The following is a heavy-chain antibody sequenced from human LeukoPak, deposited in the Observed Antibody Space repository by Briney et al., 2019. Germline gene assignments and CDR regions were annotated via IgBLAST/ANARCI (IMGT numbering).Heavy chain of an antibody. CDR1: GFTFCSYS. Sequence: PGGSLRLSCAASGFTFCSYSMNWVRQALGRGLGWVSSISSSSSNIYYADSVKGRFTISRDNAKNSLYLQMNSLRAEDTAVYYCARVPYYDILTGYQSDYWGQGTLVTVSS. V-gene: IGHV3-21*01. CDR3: ARVPYYDILTGYQSDY. D-gene: IGHD3-9*01. J-gene: IGHJ4*02. CDR2: ISSSSSNI.